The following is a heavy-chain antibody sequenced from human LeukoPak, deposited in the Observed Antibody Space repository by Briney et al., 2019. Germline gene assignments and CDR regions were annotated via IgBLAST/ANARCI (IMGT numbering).Heavy chain of an antibody. J-gene: IGHJ4*02. CDR3: ARGGAYYYGSGSYQKKIFDY. CDR2: ISSSSSTI. V-gene: IGHV3-48*04. CDR1: GFTFSSYS. Sequence: GGSLRLSCAASGFTFSSYSMNWGRQAPGKGLEWVSYISSSSSTIYYADSVKGRFTISRDNAKNSLYLQMNSLRAEDTAVYYCARGGAYYYGSGSYQKKIFDYWGQGTLVTVSS. D-gene: IGHD3-10*01.